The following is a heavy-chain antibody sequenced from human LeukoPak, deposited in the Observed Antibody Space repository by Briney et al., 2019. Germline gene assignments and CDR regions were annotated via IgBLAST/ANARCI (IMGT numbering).Heavy chain of an antibody. V-gene: IGHV3-30-3*01. Sequence: GRSLRLSCAASGFTFSRNVMHWVRQAPGKGLEWVAVISDDGSNKYYADSVKGRFTISKDNSKNTLYLQMNSLRAEDTAMYYCARDYSGNYCFDGWGQGTLVTVSS. D-gene: IGHD1-26*01. J-gene: IGHJ4*02. CDR3: ARDYSGNYCFDG. CDR2: ISDDGSNK. CDR1: GFTFSRNV.